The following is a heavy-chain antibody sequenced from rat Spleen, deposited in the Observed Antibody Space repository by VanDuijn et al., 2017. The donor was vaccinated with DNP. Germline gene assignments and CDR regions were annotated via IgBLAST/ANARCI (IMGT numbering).Heavy chain of an antibody. CDR3: ARWSDYFDY. CDR2: ISYSGST. J-gene: IGHJ2*01. V-gene: IGHV3-1*01. CDR1: GHSITSNY. Sequence: EVQLQESGPGLVKPSQSLSLTCSVTGHSITSNYWGWIRKFPGNKMEWIGHISYSGSTTYNPSLKSRISITRDTSKNQFFLHLKSVTTEDTATYYCARWSDYFDYWGQGVMVTVSS.